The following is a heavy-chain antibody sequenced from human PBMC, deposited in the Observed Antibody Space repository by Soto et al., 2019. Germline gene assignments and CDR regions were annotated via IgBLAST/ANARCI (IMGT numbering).Heavy chain of an antibody. CDR1: GYTFSTYG. D-gene: IGHD1-1*01. V-gene: IGHV1-18*01. Sequence: QVQLAQSGAEVKKPGASVTVSCNASGYTFSTYGISWVRQAPGQGLEWVGWISVHNGYTKYATELQGRVTVTTDPSTSTAYMELRSLRSDDSAVYYCARLEHNFGPHDYWGQGTLVTVTS. CDR2: ISVHNGYT. J-gene: IGHJ4*02. CDR3: ARLEHNFGPHDY.